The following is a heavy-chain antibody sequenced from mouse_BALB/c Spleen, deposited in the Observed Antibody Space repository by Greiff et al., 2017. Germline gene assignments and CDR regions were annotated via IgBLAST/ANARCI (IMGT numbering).Heavy chain of an antibody. Sequence: EVQGVESGGGLVQPGGSLKLSCAASGFTFSSYTMSWVRQTPEKRLEWVAYISNGGGSTYYPDTVKGRFTISRDNAKNTLYLQMSSLKSEDTAMYYCARRDYGNYLYAMDYWGQGTSVTVSS. CDR1: GFTFSSYT. CDR3: ARRDYGNYLYAMDY. D-gene: IGHD2-1*01. CDR2: ISNGGGST. V-gene: IGHV5-12-2*01. J-gene: IGHJ4*01.